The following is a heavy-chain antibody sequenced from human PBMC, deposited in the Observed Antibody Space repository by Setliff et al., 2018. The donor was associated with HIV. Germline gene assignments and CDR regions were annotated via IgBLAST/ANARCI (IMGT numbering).Heavy chain of an antibody. J-gene: IGHJ6*03. CDR1: GDSVNDRSYF. D-gene: IGHD3-3*01. Sequence: SETLSLTCTVSGDSVNDRSYFWGWIRQPPGKGLEWIGTFYYNGDSRYNPSLKSRVTISVDTSKNQFSLNLNSVTAADTAVYYCAGNQNWNGYAFPYIDVWGKGTTVTVS. CDR3: AGNQNWNGYAFPYIDV. CDR2: FYYNGDS. V-gene: IGHV4-39*01.